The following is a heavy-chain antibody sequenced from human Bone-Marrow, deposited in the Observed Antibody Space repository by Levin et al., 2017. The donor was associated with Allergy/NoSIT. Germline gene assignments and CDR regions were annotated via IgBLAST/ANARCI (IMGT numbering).Heavy chain of an antibody. Sequence: SETLSLTCGVYGGSFYSSYWSWIRQPPGKGLEWIGEINHSGTPKYNPSLKSRVTISVDTSENQISLRLSSVTAADTAVYYCAGAFASAGTDSVYFYYCGVDVWGQGTTVTVSS. J-gene: IGHJ6*02. CDR1: GGSFYSSY. V-gene: IGHV4-34*01. CDR2: INHSGTP. CDR3: AGAFASAGTDSVYFYYCGVDV. D-gene: IGHD6-13*01.